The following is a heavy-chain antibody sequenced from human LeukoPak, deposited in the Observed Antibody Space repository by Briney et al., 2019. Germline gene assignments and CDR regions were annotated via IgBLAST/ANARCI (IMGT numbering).Heavy chain of an antibody. CDR1: GGSLSGYY. D-gene: IGHD6-19*01. J-gene: IGHJ4*02. CDR2: INHSGST. CDR3: ARTRGFYSSGWYDY. Sequence: SETLSLTCAVYGGSLSGYYWSWIRQPPGKGLEWIGEINHSGSTNYNPSLKSRVTISVDTSKNQFSLKLSSVTAADTAVYYCARTRGFYSSGWYDYWGQGTLVTVSS. V-gene: IGHV4-34*01.